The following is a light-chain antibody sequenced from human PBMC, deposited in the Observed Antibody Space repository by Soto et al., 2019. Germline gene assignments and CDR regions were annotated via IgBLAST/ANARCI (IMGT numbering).Light chain of an antibody. J-gene: IGKJ5*01. CDR2: YTS. Sequence: EIVLAQSPATLSLSPGERATLSCRASQSVSIYLAWYQQKPGQAPRLLIYYTSTRATGFPARFSGGGSGTDFTLTISRLEPEDFALYYCQHYYGTSPITFGQGTRLEIK. CDR1: QSVSIY. CDR3: QHYYGTSPIT. V-gene: IGKV3-11*01.